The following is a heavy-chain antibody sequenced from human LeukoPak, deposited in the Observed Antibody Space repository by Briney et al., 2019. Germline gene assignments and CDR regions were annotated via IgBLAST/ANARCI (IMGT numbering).Heavy chain of an antibody. J-gene: IGHJ6*02. V-gene: IGHV3-48*02. CDR3: ARGVVVAAIHYYYGMDV. Sequence: GGSLRLSCAASGFTFSSYSMNWVRQAPGKGLEWASYISSSSSTIYYADSVKGRFTISRDNAKNSLYLQMNSLRDEDTAVYYCARGVVVAAIHYYYGMDVWGQGTTVTVSS. CDR2: ISSSSSTI. D-gene: IGHD2-15*01. CDR1: GFTFSSYS.